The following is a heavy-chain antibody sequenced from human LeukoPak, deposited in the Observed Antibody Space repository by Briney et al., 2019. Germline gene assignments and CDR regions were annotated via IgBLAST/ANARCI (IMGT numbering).Heavy chain of an antibody. CDR3: ARGPYDFWSGMEDY. D-gene: IGHD3-3*01. CDR1: GYTFTSYG. J-gene: IGHJ4*02. CDR2: ISAYNGNT. Sequence: ASVKVSCKASGYTFTSYGISWVRQAPGQGLEWMGWISAYNGNTNYAQKLLGRVTMTTDTSTSTAYMELRSLRSDDTAVYYCARGPYDFWSGMEDYWGQGTLVTVSS. V-gene: IGHV1-18*01.